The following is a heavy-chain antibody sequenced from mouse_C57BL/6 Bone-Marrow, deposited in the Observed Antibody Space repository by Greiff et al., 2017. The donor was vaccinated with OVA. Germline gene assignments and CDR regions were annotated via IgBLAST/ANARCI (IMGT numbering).Heavy chain of an antibody. CDR1: GYTFTGSW. CDR2: ILPGSGST. Sequence: QVQLQQSGAELMKPGASVKLSCKATGYTFTGSWIEWVKQRPGHGLEWIGEILPGSGSTNYNEKFKGKATFTADTSSNTAYMQLSSLTPEDSAIYYCARIRVYYDNDYYAMDYWGQGTSVTVSS. J-gene: IGHJ4*01. CDR3: ARIRVYYDNDYYAMDY. V-gene: IGHV1-9*01. D-gene: IGHD2-4*01.